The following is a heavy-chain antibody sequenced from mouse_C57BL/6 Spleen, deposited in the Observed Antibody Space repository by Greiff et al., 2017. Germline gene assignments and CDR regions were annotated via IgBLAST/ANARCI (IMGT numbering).Heavy chain of an antibody. CDR2: IDPENGDT. Sequence: VQLQESGAELVRPGASVKLSCTASGFNIKDDYMHWVKQRPEQGLEWIGWIDPENGDTEYASKFQGKATITADTSSNTAYLQLSSLTSEDTAVYYCTTSGGNYYYAMDYWGQGTSVTVSS. CDR3: TTSGGNYYYAMDY. V-gene: IGHV14-4*01. CDR1: GFNIKDDY. D-gene: IGHD2-1*01. J-gene: IGHJ4*01.